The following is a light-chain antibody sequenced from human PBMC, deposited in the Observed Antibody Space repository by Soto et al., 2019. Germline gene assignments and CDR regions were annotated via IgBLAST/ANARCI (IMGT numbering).Light chain of an antibody. CDR2: EVT. J-gene: IGLJ1*01. Sequence: QSALTQPPSASGSPGQSVTISCTGTSSDVGRYNYVSWYQQHPGKAPKLMISEVTKRPSGVPDRFSGSKSGNTASLTVSGLQAEDEADYSCSSYAGGNNLYVFGTGTKVTVL. CDR1: SSDVGRYNY. CDR3: SSYAGGNNLYV. V-gene: IGLV2-8*01.